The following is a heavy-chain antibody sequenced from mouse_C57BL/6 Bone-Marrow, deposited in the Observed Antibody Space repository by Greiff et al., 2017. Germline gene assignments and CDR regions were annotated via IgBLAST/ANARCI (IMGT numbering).Heavy chain of an antibody. V-gene: IGHV1-55*01. Sequence: QVHVKQPGAELVKPGASVKMSCKASGYTFTSYWITWVKQRPGQGLEWIGDIYPGSGSTNYNEKFKSKATLTVDTSSSTAYMQLSSLTSEDSAVYYCAREGYDYDEAYWGQGTLVTVSA. D-gene: IGHD2-4*01. CDR1: GYTFTSYW. CDR3: AREGYDYDEAY. J-gene: IGHJ3*01. CDR2: IYPGSGST.